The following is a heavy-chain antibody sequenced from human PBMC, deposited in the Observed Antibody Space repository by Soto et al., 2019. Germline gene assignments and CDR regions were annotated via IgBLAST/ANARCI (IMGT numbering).Heavy chain of an antibody. D-gene: IGHD4-4*01. Sequence: EVQLVESGGGLVQPGGSLRLSCAASGFTFSNYWMTWVRQAPGKGLEWVANIKGDGSEIYYVDSVKGRFTISRDNAKNSLYLQMNSLKTEDTAVYSCAKDKGDYTDDAFDIWGQGTMVTVSS. CDR2: IKGDGSEI. V-gene: IGHV3-7*01. CDR1: GFTFSNYW. J-gene: IGHJ3*02. CDR3: AKDKGDYTDDAFDI.